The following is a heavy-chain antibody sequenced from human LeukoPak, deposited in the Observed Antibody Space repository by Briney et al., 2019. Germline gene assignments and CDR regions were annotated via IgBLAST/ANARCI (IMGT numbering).Heavy chain of an antibody. J-gene: IGHJ6*03. V-gene: IGHV4-38-2*02. Sequence: SETLSLTCTVSGYSISSGYYWGWIRQPPGKGLEWIGSIYYSGSTYYNPSLKSRVTISVDTSKNQFSLKLSSVTAADTAVYYCARIYYYYSYMDVWGKGTTVTISS. CDR1: GYSISSGYY. CDR3: ARIYYYYSYMDV. CDR2: IYYSGST.